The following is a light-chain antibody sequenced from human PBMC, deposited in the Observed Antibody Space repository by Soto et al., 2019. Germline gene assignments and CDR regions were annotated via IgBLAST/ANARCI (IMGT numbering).Light chain of an antibody. V-gene: IGLV2-14*01. J-gene: IGLJ3*02. Sequence: QSALTQPASVSGSPGQSITISCTGTTSDVGSYNYVSWYQKNPGKAPKLLVYDVSKRPSGVSNRFSGSKSGNTASLTISGLPPEDEADYYCSSYTSSSTWVFGGGTKLTVL. CDR1: TSDVGSYNY. CDR2: DVS. CDR3: SSYTSSSTWV.